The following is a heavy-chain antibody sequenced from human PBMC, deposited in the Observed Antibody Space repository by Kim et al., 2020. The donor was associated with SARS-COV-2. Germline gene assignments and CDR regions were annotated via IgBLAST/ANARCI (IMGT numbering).Heavy chain of an antibody. Sequence: STNYNPSLKSRVTISVDTSKNQFSLKLSSVTAADTAVYYCARESRAAADVWGQGTLVTVSS. CDR2: ST. CDR3: ARESRAAADV. D-gene: IGHD6-13*01. V-gene: IGHV4-59*01. J-gene: IGHJ4*02.